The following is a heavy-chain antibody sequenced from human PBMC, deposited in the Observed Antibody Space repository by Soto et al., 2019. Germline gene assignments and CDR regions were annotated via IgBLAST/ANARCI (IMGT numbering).Heavy chain of an antibody. Sequence: QVQLQQWGAGLLKLSETLSLSCAVYGGSFSGYYWSWIRLPPGKGLEWIGEINHSGTTNYNPSLNIRVTRSVDTSKNQFSLKLSSVTAADTSLYYWPGGRWYLRFDYWGQGTLVTVSS. CDR1: GGSFSGYY. J-gene: IGHJ4*02. V-gene: IGHV4-34*01. CDR2: INHSGTT. D-gene: IGHD2-15*01. CDR3: PGGRWYLRFDY.